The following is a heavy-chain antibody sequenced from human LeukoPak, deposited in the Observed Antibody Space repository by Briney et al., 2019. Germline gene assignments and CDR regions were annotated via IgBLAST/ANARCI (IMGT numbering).Heavy chain of an antibody. Sequence: GGFLRLSCAASGFTFIHYWMHWVRQAPEKGLVWVSRINGDGNSTTYADSVKGRFTISRDNVKNTLYLQMSSLTAEDTAVYYCASQAAGEPIDYWGQGTLVTVSS. CDR1: GFTFIHYW. J-gene: IGHJ4*02. CDR3: ASQAAGEPIDY. V-gene: IGHV3-74*01. CDR2: INGDGNST. D-gene: IGHD3-16*01.